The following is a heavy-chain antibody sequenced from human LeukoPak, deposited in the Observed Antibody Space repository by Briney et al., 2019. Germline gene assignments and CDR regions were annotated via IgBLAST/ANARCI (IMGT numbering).Heavy chain of an antibody. D-gene: IGHD6-19*01. Sequence: PGGSLRLSCAASGFTFSSYGMNWVRQTPGKGLEWVSYISDSGSTRYYADSVKGRLTISRDNAKNSLYLQMNTLRAEDTALYYCARAVSNSGWYGSVDYWGQGTLVTVSS. CDR1: GFTFSSYG. CDR2: ISDSGSTR. CDR3: ARAVSNSGWYGSVDY. J-gene: IGHJ4*02. V-gene: IGHV3-48*04.